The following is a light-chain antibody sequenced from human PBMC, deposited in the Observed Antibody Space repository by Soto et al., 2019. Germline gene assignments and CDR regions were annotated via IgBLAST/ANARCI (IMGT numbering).Light chain of an antibody. Sequence: AIQMTQSPSSLSASVGDRVTLTCRASQDIGKDLGWYQQKPGEAPKLLIFEASTVQTGVPSRFSGSGSGTDFTLTICSLQPEDFATYFCLQDYNYPRTFGQGTTVALK. J-gene: IGKJ1*01. CDR1: QDIGKD. CDR3: LQDYNYPRT. V-gene: IGKV1-6*01. CDR2: EAS.